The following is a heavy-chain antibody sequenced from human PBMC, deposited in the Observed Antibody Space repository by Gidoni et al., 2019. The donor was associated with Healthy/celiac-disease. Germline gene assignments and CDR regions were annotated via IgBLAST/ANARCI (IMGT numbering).Heavy chain of an antibody. CDR2: IYYSGST. Sequence: VQLQESGPGLVKPSETLSLTCTVSGGSISSYYWSWIRQPPGKGLEWIGYIYYSGSTNYNPSLKSRVTISVDTSKNQFSLKLSSVTAADTAVYYCARVGRFQDAFDIWGQGTMVTVSS. CDR1: GGSISSYY. CDR3: ARVGRFQDAFDI. D-gene: IGHD2-15*01. V-gene: IGHV4-59*01. J-gene: IGHJ3*02.